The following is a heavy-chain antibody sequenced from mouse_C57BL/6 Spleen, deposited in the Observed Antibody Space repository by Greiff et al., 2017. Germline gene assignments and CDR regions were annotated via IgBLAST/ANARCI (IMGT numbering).Heavy chain of an antibody. J-gene: IGHJ4*01. CDR3: ARGGYSYAMDY. CDR1: GYTFTNYW. D-gene: IGHD2-3*01. CDR2: IYPGGGYT. Sequence: QVQLKESGAELVRPGTSVKMSCKASGYTFTNYWIGWAKQRPGHGLEWIGDIYPGGGYTNYNEKFKGKATLTADKSSSTAYMQFSSLTSEDSAIYYCARGGYSYAMDYWGQGTSVTVSS. V-gene: IGHV1-63*01.